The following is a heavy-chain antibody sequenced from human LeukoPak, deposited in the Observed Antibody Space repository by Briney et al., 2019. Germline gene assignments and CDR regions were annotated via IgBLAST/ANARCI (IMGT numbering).Heavy chain of an antibody. Sequence: GGFLRLSCAASGFTFSSYSMNWVRQAPGKGLEWVSSISSSSSYIYYADSVKGRFTISRDNAKNSLYLQMNSLRAEDTAVYYCARGDNSGSYPGAFDIWGQGTMVTVSS. CDR3: ARGDNSGSYPGAFDI. CDR1: GFTFSSYS. D-gene: IGHD1-26*01. V-gene: IGHV3-21*01. J-gene: IGHJ3*02. CDR2: ISSSSSYI.